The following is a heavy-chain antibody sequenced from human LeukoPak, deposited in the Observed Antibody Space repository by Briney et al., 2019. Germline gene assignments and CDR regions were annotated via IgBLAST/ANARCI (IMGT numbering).Heavy chain of an antibody. CDR1: GGSFSGYY. D-gene: IGHD3-22*01. CDR2: INHSGST. Sequence: PSETLPLTCAVYGGSFSGYYWSWIRRPPGKGLGWIGEINHSGSTNYNPSLKSRVTISVDTSKNQFSLKLSSVTAADTAVYYCARGRGYYDSSGSQGGDYWGQGTLVTVSS. CDR3: ARGRGYYDSSGSQGGDY. J-gene: IGHJ4*02. V-gene: IGHV4-34*01.